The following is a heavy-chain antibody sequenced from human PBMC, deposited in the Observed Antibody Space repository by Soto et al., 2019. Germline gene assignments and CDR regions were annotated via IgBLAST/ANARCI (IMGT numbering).Heavy chain of an antibody. CDR2: ISYDGSNK. CDR3: ANLAAAGPNPYYFDY. J-gene: IGHJ4*02. D-gene: IGHD6-13*01. CDR1: GFTFSSYG. Sequence: PGGSLRLSCAASGFTFSSYGMHWVRQAPGKGLEWVAVISYDGSNKYYADSVKGRFTISRDNSKNTLYLQMNSLRAEDTAVYYCANLAAAGPNPYYFDYWGQGTLVTVSS. V-gene: IGHV3-30*18.